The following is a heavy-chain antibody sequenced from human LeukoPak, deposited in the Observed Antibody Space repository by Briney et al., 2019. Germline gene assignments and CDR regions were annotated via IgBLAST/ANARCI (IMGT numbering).Heavy chain of an antibody. J-gene: IGHJ4*02. V-gene: IGHV3-74*01. D-gene: IGHD4-11*01. CDR3: ARGTTRVSPGY. CDR2: INSDGSST. CDR1: GFTFNSYW. Sequence: PRGSLRLSCAASGFTFNSYWMHWVRQAPGKGLVWVSRINSDGSSTSYADSVKGRFTISRDNAKKTLYLQMNSLRAEDTAVYYCARGTTRVSPGYWGQGTLVTVSS.